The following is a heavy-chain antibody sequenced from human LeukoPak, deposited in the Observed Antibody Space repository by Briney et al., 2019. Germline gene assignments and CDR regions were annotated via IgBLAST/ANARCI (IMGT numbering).Heavy chain of an antibody. Sequence: SETLSLTCTVSGGSISSYYWSWIRQPPGKGLEWIGYIHYSGSTNYNPSLKSRVTISVGTSKNQFSLKLRSVTAADTAVYYCARAVQMERPPPLIGYYYMDVWGKGTTVTVSS. CDR2: IHYSGST. CDR1: GGSISSYY. J-gene: IGHJ6*03. D-gene: IGHD1-1*01. CDR3: ARAVQMERPPPLIGYYYMDV. V-gene: IGHV4-59*01.